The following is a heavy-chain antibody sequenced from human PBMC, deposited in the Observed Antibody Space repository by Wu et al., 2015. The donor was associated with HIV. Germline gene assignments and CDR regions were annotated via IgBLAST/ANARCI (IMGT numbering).Heavy chain of an antibody. CDR3: ARDPQEVSGWYTH. CDR1: GYTFTSYY. D-gene: IGHD6-19*01. V-gene: IGHV1-2*02. Sequence: QVQLVQSGAEVKKPGASVKVSCKASGYTFTSYYMHWVRQAPGQGLEWMGWINPGSGDTSYSQKLQNRVTMTRDTSINTAYMELNRLRFDDTAVYYCARDPQEVSGWYTHWGQGTLVTVSS. CDR2: INPGSGDT. J-gene: IGHJ4*02.